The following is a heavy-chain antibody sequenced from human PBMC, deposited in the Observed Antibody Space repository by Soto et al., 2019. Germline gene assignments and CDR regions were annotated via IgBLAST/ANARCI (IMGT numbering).Heavy chain of an antibody. CDR2: IYYSGST. CDR3: ARGDYYGSGSYYTNWFDP. Sequence: PSETLSLTCTVSGGSISSGDDYWSWIRQPPGKGLEWIGYIYYSGSTYYNPSLKSRVTISVDTSKNQFSLKLSSVTAADTAVYYCARGDYYGSGSYYTNWFDPWGQGTLVTVSS. CDR1: GGSISSGDDY. D-gene: IGHD3-10*01. V-gene: IGHV4-30-4*01. J-gene: IGHJ5*02.